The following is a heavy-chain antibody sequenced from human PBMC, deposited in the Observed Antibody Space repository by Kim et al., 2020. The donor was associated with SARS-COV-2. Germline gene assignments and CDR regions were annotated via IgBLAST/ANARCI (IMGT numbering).Heavy chain of an antibody. D-gene: IGHD3-3*01. CDR2: IYYSGST. CDR1: GGSISSSSYY. Sequence: SETLSLTCTVSGGSISSSSYYWGWIRQPPGKGLEWIGSIYYSGSTYYNPSLKSRVTISVDTSKNQFSLKLSSVTAADTAVYYCATGGYYDFWSGYYYFDYWGQGTLVTVSS. V-gene: IGHV4-39*01. CDR3: ATGGYYDFWSGYYYFDY. J-gene: IGHJ4*02.